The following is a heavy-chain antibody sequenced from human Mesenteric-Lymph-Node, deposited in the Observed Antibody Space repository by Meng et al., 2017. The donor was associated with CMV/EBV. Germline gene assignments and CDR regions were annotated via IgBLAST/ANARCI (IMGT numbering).Heavy chain of an antibody. CDR2: INPNSGGT. D-gene: IGHD3-10*01. CDR3: ARDLGRFGELSDIWFDP. J-gene: IGHJ5*02. V-gene: IGHV1-2*06. Sequence: TFTGYDRDWVRQAPGQGLEGMGRINPNSGGTNYAQKFQGRVTMTRDTSISTAYMELSRLRSDDTAVYYCARDLGRFGELSDIWFDPWGQGTLVTVSS. CDR1: TFTGYD.